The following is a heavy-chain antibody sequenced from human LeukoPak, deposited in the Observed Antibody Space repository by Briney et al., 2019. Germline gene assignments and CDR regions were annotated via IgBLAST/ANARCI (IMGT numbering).Heavy chain of an antibody. CDR1: GYTFANYD. J-gene: IGHJ5*02. CDR3: ARMHYYDSGGSNWFDP. Sequence: ASVKVSCKTSGYTFANYDINWVRQATGHGLEWMGWMNPNSGDTGYAHKFQGRVTMTANTSINTAYMELSSLRSEDTAVYYCARMHYYDSGGSNWFDPWGQGTLVTVSS. V-gene: IGHV1-8*01. D-gene: IGHD3-10*01. CDR2: MNPNSGDT.